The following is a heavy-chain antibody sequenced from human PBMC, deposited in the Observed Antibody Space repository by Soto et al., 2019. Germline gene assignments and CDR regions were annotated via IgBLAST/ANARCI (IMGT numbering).Heavy chain of an antibody. V-gene: IGHV3-21*01. D-gene: IGHD5-12*01. CDR1: GFTFSSYS. Sequence: GGSLRLSCAASGFTFSSYSMNWVRQAPGKGLEWVSSISSSSSYIYYADSVKGRFTISRDNAKNSLYLQMNSLRAEDTAVYYCARDREDGYDLLVGFDYWGQGTLVTVSS. CDR2: ISSSSSYI. J-gene: IGHJ4*02. CDR3: ARDREDGYDLLVGFDY.